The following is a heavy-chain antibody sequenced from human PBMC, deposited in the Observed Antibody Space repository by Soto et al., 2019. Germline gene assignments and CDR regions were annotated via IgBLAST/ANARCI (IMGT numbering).Heavy chain of an antibody. Sequence: PGGSLRLSCAASGFTFSSYAFSWVRQAPGKGLEWVSTISVSGHDTYYADSVKGRFTISRDKSRETLYLEMNSLRAEDTALYYCAKFQVEGYHNYFGMDVWGQGTTVTVSS. J-gene: IGHJ6*02. CDR2: ISVSGHDT. CDR3: AKFQVEGYHNYFGMDV. CDR1: GFTFSSYA. V-gene: IGHV3-23*01.